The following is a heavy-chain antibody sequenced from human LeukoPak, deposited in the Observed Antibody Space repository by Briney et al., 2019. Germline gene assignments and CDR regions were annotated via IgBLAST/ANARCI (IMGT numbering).Heavy chain of an antibody. CDR3: ARGLYGGKTAHWFDP. D-gene: IGHD4-23*01. Sequence: PSETLSLTCTVSGGSISSYYWSWIRQPPGRGLEWIGYIYYSGSTNYNPSLKSRVTISVDTSKNQFSLKLSSVTAADTAVYYCARGLYGGKTAHWFDPWGQGTLVTVSS. CDR2: IYYSGST. J-gene: IGHJ5*02. V-gene: IGHV4-59*01. CDR1: GGSISSYY.